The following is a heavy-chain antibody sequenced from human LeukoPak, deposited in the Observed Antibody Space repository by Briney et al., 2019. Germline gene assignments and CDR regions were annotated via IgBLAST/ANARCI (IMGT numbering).Heavy chain of an antibody. J-gene: IGHJ3*02. Sequence: RPSETLSLTCTVSGGSISSGGYYWSWIRQQPGKGLEWIGYIYYSGSTYYNPSLKSRVTISVDTSKNQFSLKLSSVTAADTAVYYCARDYVSEENDAFDIWGQGTMVTVSS. V-gene: IGHV4-31*03. CDR2: IYYSGST. CDR1: GGSISSGGYY. CDR3: ARDYVSEENDAFDI. D-gene: IGHD3-10*01.